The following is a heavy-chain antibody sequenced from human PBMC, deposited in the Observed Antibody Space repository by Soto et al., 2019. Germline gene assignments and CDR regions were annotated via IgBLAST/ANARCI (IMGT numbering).Heavy chain of an antibody. D-gene: IGHD6-6*01. CDR3: ARREYSSSSSRFYYGMDV. CDR1: GDSVSSNSAA. CDR2: TYYRSKWYN. J-gene: IGHJ6*02. Sequence: QSQTLSLTCAISGDSVSSNSAAWNWIRQSPSRGLEWLGRTYYRSKWYNDYAVSVKSRITINPDTSKNQFSLQLNSVTPEDTAVYYCARREYSSSSSRFYYGMDVWGQGTTVTVSS. V-gene: IGHV6-1*01.